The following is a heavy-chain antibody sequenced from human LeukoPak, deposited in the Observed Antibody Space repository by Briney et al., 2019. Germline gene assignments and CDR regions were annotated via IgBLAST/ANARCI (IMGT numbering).Heavy chain of an antibody. CDR3: ARAELMGSYNWFDP. V-gene: IGHV4-34*01. CDR2: INHSGIT. Sequence: SETLSLTCAVYGGCFSGYYWSWIRQPPGKGLEWIGEINHSGITNYNPSLKSRVTISLVTSKNQFSLKLSSVTAADTAVYYCARAELMGSYNWFDPWGQGTLVTVSS. CDR1: GGCFSGYY. D-gene: IGHD2-8*01. J-gene: IGHJ5*02.